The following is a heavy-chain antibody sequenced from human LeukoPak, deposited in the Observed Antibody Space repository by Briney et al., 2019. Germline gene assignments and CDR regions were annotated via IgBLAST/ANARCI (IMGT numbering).Heavy chain of an antibody. D-gene: IGHD3-9*01. CDR3: ARDPTPSDILTGYFNYYYYGMDV. CDR2: ISGSGGST. J-gene: IGHJ6*02. V-gene: IGHV3-23*01. Sequence: GGSLRLSCAASGFTFSSYAMSWVRQAPGKGLEWVSAISGSGGSTYYADSVKGRFTISRDNSKNTLYLQMNSLRAEDTAVYYCARDPTPSDILTGYFNYYYYGMDVWGQGTTVTVSS. CDR1: GFTFSSYA.